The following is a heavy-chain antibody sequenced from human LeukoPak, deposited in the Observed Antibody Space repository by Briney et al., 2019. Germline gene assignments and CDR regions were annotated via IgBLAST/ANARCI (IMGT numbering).Heavy chain of an antibody. V-gene: IGHV3-7*03. CDR3: SRRLDY. CDR2: IRADGTEK. J-gene: IGHJ4*02. Sequence: HSGGSLRLSCAASGFIFNNEWMDWVRQAPGKGLEWVANIRADGTEKYYVDSVKGRFTISRDNAKNSLYLQLNSLRVEDTAVYYCSRRLDYWGQGTLVTVSS. CDR1: GFIFNNEW.